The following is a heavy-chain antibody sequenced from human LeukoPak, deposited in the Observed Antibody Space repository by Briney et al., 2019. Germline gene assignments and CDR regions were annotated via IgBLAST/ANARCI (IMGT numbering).Heavy chain of an antibody. V-gene: IGHV1-69*01. J-gene: IGHJ3*02. D-gene: IGHD2-21*02. CDR2: IIPIFGTA. CDR3: ARDRIVVVTAIPYAFDI. Sequence: SVKVSCKASGGTFSSYAISWVRQAPGQGLEWMGGIIPIFGTANYAQKFQGRVTITAGEAAGTAYMELSSLRSEDTAVYYCARDRIVVVTAIPYAFDIWGQGTMVTVSS. CDR1: GGTFSSYA.